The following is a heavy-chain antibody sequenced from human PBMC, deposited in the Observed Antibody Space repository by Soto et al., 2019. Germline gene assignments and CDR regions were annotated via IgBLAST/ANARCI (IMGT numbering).Heavy chain of an antibody. Sequence: EVYLVQSGGGLVKPGGSLRLSCEASGLTLSSYAMNWVRQTQEKGLEWVSSISSTGSYTHYSDSVKGRFTISRDNANNSLFLQMNSLRAEDTATYYCARDLALAGNYWGQGVLVTVSS. CDR3: ARDLALAGNY. CDR1: GLTLSSYA. J-gene: IGHJ4*02. V-gene: IGHV3-21*01. CDR2: ISSTGSYT. D-gene: IGHD6-19*01.